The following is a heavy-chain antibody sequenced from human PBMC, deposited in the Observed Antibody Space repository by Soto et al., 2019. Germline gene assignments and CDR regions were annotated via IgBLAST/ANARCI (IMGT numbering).Heavy chain of an antibody. D-gene: IGHD3-16*02. J-gene: IGHJ4*02. CDR1: GFPFSSYA. V-gene: IGHV3-23*01. Sequence: GGSLRLSRAGSGFPFSSYAMSWVRQAPGKGLAWVSAISGSGGSTYYADSVKGRFTISRDNSKNTLYLQMNSLRAEDTAVYYCAKDGGDVWGSYPPLQVFDYWGQGTLVTVSS. CDR2: ISGSGGST. CDR3: AKDGGDVWGSYPPLQVFDY.